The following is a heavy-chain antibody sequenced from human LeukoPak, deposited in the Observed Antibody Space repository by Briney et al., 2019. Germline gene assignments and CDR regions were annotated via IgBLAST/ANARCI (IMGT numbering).Heavy chain of an antibody. Sequence: SSETLSLTCAVYGGSFSGYYWSWVRQAPGKGLEWVSAISGSGGSTYYADSVKGRFTISRDNSKNTLYLQMNSLRAEDTAVYYCAKDYAYFTVRELLFDYWGQGTLVTVSS. D-gene: IGHD3-16*01. CDR2: ISGSGGST. J-gene: IGHJ4*02. CDR3: AKDYAYFTVRELLFDY. CDR1: GGSFSGYY. V-gene: IGHV3-23*01.